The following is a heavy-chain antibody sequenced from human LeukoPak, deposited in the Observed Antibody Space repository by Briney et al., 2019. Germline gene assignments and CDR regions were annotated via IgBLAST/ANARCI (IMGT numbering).Heavy chain of an antibody. CDR3: AKDNSGYDYGNWFDP. V-gene: IGHV3-23*01. J-gene: IGHJ5*02. CDR1: GFTFSSYA. D-gene: IGHD5-12*01. CDR2: ISGSGGST. Sequence: PGGSLRLSCAASGFTFSSYAMSWVRQAPGKGLEWVSAISGSGGSTYYADSVKGRFTISRDNSKNTLYLQMNSLRAEDTAVYYCAKDNSGYDYGNWFDPWGQGTLVTVSS.